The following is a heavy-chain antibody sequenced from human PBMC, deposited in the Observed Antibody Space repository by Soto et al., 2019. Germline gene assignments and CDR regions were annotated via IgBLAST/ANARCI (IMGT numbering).Heavy chain of an antibody. Sequence: SETLSLTCAVYGGSFSGYYWSWIRQPPGKGLEWIGEINHSGSTNYNPSLKSRVTISVDTSKNQFSLKLSSVTAADTAVYYCARDPGHDYIWGSYRYTRDFLPSEYYFDYWGQGTLVTVSS. J-gene: IGHJ4*02. V-gene: IGHV4-34*01. CDR1: GGSFSGYY. CDR2: INHSGST. D-gene: IGHD3-16*02. CDR3: ARDPGHDYIWGSYRYTRDFLPSEYYFDY.